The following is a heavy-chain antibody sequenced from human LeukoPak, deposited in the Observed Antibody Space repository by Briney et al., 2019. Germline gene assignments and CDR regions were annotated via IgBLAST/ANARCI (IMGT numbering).Heavy chain of an antibody. CDR1: GFTFDDYA. Sequence: GGSLRLSCAASGFTFDDYAMHWVRQAPGKGLEWVSLISGDGGSTYYADSVKGRFTISRDNAKNSLYLQMNSLRAEDTAVYYCARVKCSWCPDPAFDIWGQGTMVTVSS. CDR2: ISGDGGST. V-gene: IGHV3-43*02. D-gene: IGHD2-8*02. J-gene: IGHJ3*02. CDR3: ARVKCSWCPDPAFDI.